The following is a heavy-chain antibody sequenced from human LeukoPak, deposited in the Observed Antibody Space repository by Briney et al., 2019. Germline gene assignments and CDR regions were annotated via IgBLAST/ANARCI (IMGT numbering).Heavy chain of an antibody. CDR3: ARGYPLTNELGIAEDFPFDY. Sequence: ASETLSLTCAVYGGSFSGYYWSWIRQPPGKGLEWIGEINHSGSTNYNPSLKSRVTISVDTSKNQFSLKLSSVTAADTAVYYCARGYPLTNELGIAEDFPFDYWGQGTLVTVSS. CDR1: GGSFSGYY. V-gene: IGHV4-34*01. CDR2: INHSGST. J-gene: IGHJ4*02. D-gene: IGHD6-13*01.